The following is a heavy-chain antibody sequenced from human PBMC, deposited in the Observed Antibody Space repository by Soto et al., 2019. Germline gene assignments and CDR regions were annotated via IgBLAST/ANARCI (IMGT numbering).Heavy chain of an antibody. Sequence: GGSLRLSCAASGFIFKMYWMHWVRQSPGKGPVWISRIYNDGTYSDYADSVRGRFTISRDNVNDTLYLQMNNLRAEDSGLYYCTRGPRPISTGTGAYWGQGTQVTVS. CDR1: GFIFKMYW. J-gene: IGHJ4*02. CDR2: IYNDGTYS. V-gene: IGHV3-74*01. D-gene: IGHD3-10*01. CDR3: TRGPRPISTGTGAY.